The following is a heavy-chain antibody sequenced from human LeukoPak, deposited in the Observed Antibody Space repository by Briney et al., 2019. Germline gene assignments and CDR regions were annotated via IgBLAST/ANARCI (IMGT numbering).Heavy chain of an antibody. CDR1: GGSFSGYY. V-gene: IGHV4-34*01. CDR2: INHSGST. Sequence: PSETLSLTCAVYGGSFSGYYWSWIRQPPGKGLEWIGEINHSGSTNYNPSLKSRVTISVDTPKNQFSLKLSSVTAADTAVYYCARGRISTLTYWGQGTLVTVSS. CDR3: ARGRISTLTY. D-gene: IGHD2/OR15-2a*01. J-gene: IGHJ4*02.